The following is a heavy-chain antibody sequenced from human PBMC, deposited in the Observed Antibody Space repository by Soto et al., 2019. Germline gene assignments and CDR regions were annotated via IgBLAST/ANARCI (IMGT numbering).Heavy chain of an antibody. V-gene: IGHV3-53*01. J-gene: IGHJ4*02. CDR2: IYSGGYT. Sequence: EVQLVESGGGLIQPGGSLRLSCAVSGFTVSNNYMSWVRQAPGKGLEGVSVIYSGGYTAYGDSVKGRFTISRDNSKNPLYHQMNSQGADPPAWYYWGARPGGGGYWGQGTLVTVSS. D-gene: IGHD3-10*01. CDR1: GFTVSNNY. CDR3: GARPGGGGY.